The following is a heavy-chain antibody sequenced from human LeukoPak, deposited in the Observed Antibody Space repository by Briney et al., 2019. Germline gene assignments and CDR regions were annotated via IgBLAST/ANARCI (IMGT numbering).Heavy chain of an antibody. Sequence: SGGSLRLSCAASGFTFSSYAMSWVRQAPGPGLEWVSVISGSGGTTYYAGSVKGRFTISRDNSKDTLYLQVNSLRAEDTAVYYYAKTPNSGNYYASFDYWGQGTLVTVSS. CDR2: ISGSGGTT. V-gene: IGHV3-23*01. J-gene: IGHJ4*02. D-gene: IGHD1-26*01. CDR1: GFTFSSYA. CDR3: AKTPNSGNYYASFDY.